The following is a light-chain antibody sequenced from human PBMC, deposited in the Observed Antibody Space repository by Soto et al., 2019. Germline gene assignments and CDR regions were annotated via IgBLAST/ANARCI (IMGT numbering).Light chain of an antibody. J-gene: IGLJ1*01. CDR2: EVS. CDR1: RSDVGGYNY. Sequence: QSVLTQPASVSGSPGQSITISCTGTRSDVGGYNYVSWYQQHPGKAPKLMIYEVSNRPSGVSNRFSGSKSGNTASLTISGLQAEDEADYYCSSYTSRNTLDYVFGTGTKLTVL. CDR3: SSYTSRNTLDYV. V-gene: IGLV2-14*01.